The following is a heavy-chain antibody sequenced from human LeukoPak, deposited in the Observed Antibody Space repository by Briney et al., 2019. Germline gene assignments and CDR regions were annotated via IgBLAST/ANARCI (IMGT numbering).Heavy chain of an antibody. CDR3: ARGGYYDSSGSFDY. J-gene: IGHJ4*02. Sequence: GGSLRLACAASGFTFSNYAMYWVRQAPGRGLEYVSAISTNGGSTDYANSVKGRFTISRDNSDNRVFLQMGTLRAEDMAVYYCARGGYYDSSGSFDYWGQGILVTVSS. CDR1: GFTFSNYA. V-gene: IGHV3-64*01. CDR2: ISTNGGST. D-gene: IGHD3-22*01.